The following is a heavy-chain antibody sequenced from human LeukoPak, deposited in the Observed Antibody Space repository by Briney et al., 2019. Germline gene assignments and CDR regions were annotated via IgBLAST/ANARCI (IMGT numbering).Heavy chain of an antibody. CDR2: INHSGST. V-gene: IGHV4-34*01. Sequence: SETLSLTSAVYGGSFSGYYWSWIRQPPGKGLEWIGEINHSGSTNYNPSLKSRVTISVDTSKNQFSLKLSPVTAAATAVYYCAKNTYYYDSSGYEYYFDCGGRGTLATVSS. D-gene: IGHD3-22*01. J-gene: IGHJ4*02. CDR1: GGSFSGYY. CDR3: AKNTYYYDSSGYEYYFDC.